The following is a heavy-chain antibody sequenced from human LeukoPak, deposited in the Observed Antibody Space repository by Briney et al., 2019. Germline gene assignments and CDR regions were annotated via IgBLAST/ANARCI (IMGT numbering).Heavy chain of an antibody. D-gene: IGHD3-10*01. J-gene: IGHJ5*02. CDR3: ARAGPWQIDP. CDR2: IFYTGST. Sequence: SETLSLTCTVSGGSISSYYRSWIRQPPGKGLEWVGHIFYTGSTKYNPSLKSRVTISVDKSKNQFSLKLKSVTAADTAVYYCARAGPWQIDPWGQGTLVTVSS. CDR1: GGSISSYY. V-gene: IGHV4-59*12.